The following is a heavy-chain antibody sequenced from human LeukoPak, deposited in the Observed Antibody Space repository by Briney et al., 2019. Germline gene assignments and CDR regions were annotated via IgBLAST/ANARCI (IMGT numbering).Heavy chain of an antibody. V-gene: IGHV4-59*01. J-gene: IGHJ4*02. Sequence: PSETLSLTCTVSGGSISSYYGSWIRQPPGKGLEWIGYIYYSGSTNYNPPLKSRVTISVDTSKNQFSLKLSSVTAADTAVYYCARNSHFDYWGQGTLVTVSS. CDR1: GGSISSYY. CDR3: ARNSHFDY. D-gene: IGHD2-21*01. CDR2: IYYSGST.